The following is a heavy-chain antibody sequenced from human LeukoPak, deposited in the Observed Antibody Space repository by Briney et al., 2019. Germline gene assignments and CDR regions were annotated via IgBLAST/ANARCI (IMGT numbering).Heavy chain of an antibody. J-gene: IGHJ4*02. CDR1: GGSFSGYY. CDR3: ARGLGDYYGSGSYYYFDY. Sequence: SETLSLTCAVYGGSFSGYYWSWIRQPPGKGLEWIEEINHSGSTNYNPSLKSRVTISVDTSKNQFSLKLSSVTAADTAVYYCARGLGDYYGSGSYYYFDYWGQGTLVTVSS. D-gene: IGHD3-10*01. V-gene: IGHV4-34*01. CDR2: INHSGST.